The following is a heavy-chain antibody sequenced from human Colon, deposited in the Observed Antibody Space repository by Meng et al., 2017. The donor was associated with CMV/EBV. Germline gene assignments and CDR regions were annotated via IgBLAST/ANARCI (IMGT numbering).Heavy chain of an antibody. CDR1: GFTFTTSG. V-gene: IGHV3-33*01. D-gene: IGHD2-2*01. Sequence: SGFTFTTSGLHWVRQAPGRGLEWVAVIWHDGSKKYYADSVKGRFTISRDISKNTVFLQMDSLRAEDTAVYYCARDRDTSSHYTWFDPWGQGTLVTVSS. J-gene: IGHJ5*02. CDR3: ARDRDTSSHYTWFDP. CDR2: IWHDGSKK.